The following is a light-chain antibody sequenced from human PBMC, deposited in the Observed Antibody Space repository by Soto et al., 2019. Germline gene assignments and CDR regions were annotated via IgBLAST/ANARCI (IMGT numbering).Light chain of an antibody. J-gene: IGKJ5*01. CDR2: GEA. Sequence: IVFALSTGTLSSSPGERAKRASRDNQSVSSSYLACYLQKPGQAPRLLIYGEASRATGIPDRFSGRECGTDFTLPISRLDAADSARYYVQQYGSAPLLHFGQ. V-gene: IGKV3-20*01. CDR1: QSVSSSY. CDR3: QQYGSAPLLH.